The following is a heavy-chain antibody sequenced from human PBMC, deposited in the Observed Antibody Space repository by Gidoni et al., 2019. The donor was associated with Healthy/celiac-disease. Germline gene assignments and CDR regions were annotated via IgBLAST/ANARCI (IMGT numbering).Heavy chain of an antibody. CDR1: GYTFTSYA. J-gene: IGHJ6*03. Sequence: QVQLVQSGAEVKKPGASVKVSCKASGYTFTSYAMHWVRQAPGQRLEWMGWINAGNGNTKYSQKFQGRVTITRDTSASTAYMELSSLRSEDTAVYYCARGPYSSRTYYYYYYYMDVWGKGTTVTVSS. V-gene: IGHV1-3*01. CDR2: INAGNGNT. D-gene: IGHD6-13*01. CDR3: ARGPYSSRTYYYYYYYMDV.